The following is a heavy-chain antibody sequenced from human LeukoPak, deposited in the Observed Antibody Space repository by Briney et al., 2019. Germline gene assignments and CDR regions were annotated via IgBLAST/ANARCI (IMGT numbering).Heavy chain of an antibody. V-gene: IGHV1-69*13. J-gene: IGHJ6*04. D-gene: IGHD5-12*01. CDR3: ASDSGYDPLFYYYYGMDV. CDR1: GGTFGSYA. CDR2: IIPIFGTA. Sequence: SVKVSCKASGGTFGSYAISWVRQAPGRGLEWMGGIIPIFGTANYAQKFQGRVTITADESTSTAYMELSSLRSEDTAVYYCASDSGYDPLFYYYYGMDVWGKGTTVTVSS.